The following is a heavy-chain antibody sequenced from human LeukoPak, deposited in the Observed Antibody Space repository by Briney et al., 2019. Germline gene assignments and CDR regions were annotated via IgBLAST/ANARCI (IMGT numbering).Heavy chain of an antibody. V-gene: IGHV3-23*01. Sequence: GGSLRLSCVGSGFSFSTYGMTWVRQAPGKGLEWVSSVSSSGETTYYADSVKGRFTISRDNSKNTLYLQMNSLRAEDTAVYYCAKEDDSSAPSDYWGQGTLVTVSS. CDR1: GFSFSTYG. D-gene: IGHD3-22*01. J-gene: IGHJ4*02. CDR3: AKEDDSSAPSDY. CDR2: VSSSGETT.